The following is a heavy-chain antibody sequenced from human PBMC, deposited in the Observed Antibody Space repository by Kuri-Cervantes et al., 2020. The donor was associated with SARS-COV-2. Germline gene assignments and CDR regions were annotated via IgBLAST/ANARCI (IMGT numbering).Heavy chain of an antibody. V-gene: IGHV4-34*01. CDR2: INHSGST. Sequence: SQTLSLTCAVYGGSFSGYYWSRIRQPPGKGLEWIGEINHSGSTNYNPSLKSRVTISVDTSKNQFSLKLSSVTAADTAVYYCARHVGCSSTSCDGYNWFDPWGQGTLVTVSS. J-gene: IGHJ5*02. D-gene: IGHD2-2*01. CDR1: GGSFSGYY. CDR3: ARHVGCSSTSCDGYNWFDP.